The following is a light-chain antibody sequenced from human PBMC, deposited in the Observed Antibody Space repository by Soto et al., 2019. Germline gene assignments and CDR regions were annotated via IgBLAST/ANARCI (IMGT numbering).Light chain of an antibody. CDR1: QSVSSN. CDR3: HQYNNWPPVT. J-gene: IGKJ5*01. Sequence: EIVMTQSPATLSVSPGERATLSCRASQSVSSNLAWYQQKPGQAPRLLIYGASTRATGIPARFSGSGSGTEFTFPFSSLQSEDFAVYYCHQYNNWPPVTFGQGHDWRLN. CDR2: GAS. V-gene: IGKV3-15*01.